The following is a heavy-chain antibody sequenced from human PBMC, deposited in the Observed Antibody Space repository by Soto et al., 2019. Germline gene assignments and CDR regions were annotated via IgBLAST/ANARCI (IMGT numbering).Heavy chain of an antibody. CDR3: VKDESINWYSGHFRH. J-gene: IGHJ1*01. V-gene: IGHV3-9*01. D-gene: IGHD6-13*01. CDR1: GFTFGDYA. Sequence: LRLSCAASGFTFGDYAMHWVRQVPGKGQEWVSGINWNSGSIGYADSVKGRFAISRDNAKNSLHLQMNSLRAEDTAFYYCVKDESINWYSGHFRHWGQGTLVTVSS. CDR2: INWNSGSI.